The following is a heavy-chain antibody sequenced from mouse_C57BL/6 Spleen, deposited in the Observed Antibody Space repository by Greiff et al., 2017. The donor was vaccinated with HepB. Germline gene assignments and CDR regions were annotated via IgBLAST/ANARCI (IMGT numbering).Heavy chain of an antibody. D-gene: IGHD1-1*01. Sequence: DVKLVESGGGLVKPGGSLKLSCAASGFTFSSYAMSWVRQTPEKRLEWVATISDGGSYTYYPDNVKGRFTISRDNAKNNLYLQMSHLKSEDTAMYYCARDRAVVATDAMDYWGQGTSVTVSS. CDR1: GFTFSSYA. CDR3: ARDRAVVATDAMDY. V-gene: IGHV5-4*01. CDR2: ISDGGSYT. J-gene: IGHJ4*01.